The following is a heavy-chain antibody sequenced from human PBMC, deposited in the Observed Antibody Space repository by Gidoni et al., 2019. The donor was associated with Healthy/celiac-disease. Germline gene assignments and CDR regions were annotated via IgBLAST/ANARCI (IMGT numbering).Heavy chain of an antibody. Sequence: QVQLVQSGAEVKKPGASVKVSCQASGYTFTSYYMHWVRQAPGQGLEWMGIINPSGGSTSYEQKCQGRVTMTRDTSTSTGYMELSSLRSEDTAVYYSARDPNPPGSSGYYFDYWGQGTLVTVSS. D-gene: IGHD3-22*01. CDR3: ARDPNPPGSSGYYFDY. CDR1: GYTFTSYY. CDR2: INPSGGST. V-gene: IGHV1-46*01. J-gene: IGHJ4*02.